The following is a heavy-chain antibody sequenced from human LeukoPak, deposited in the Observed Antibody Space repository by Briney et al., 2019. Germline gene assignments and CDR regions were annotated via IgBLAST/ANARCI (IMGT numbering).Heavy chain of an antibody. CDR3: ARDWGGVRGVTASDF. CDR1: GFTFDDYG. D-gene: IGHD3-10*01. Sequence: GGTLRLYCAASGFTFDDYGMRWVRQAQGKGLEWGSSVNWNDGSTGYADSVKVRFTISRDNAKNSLYLQMNSLRAEDTAVYYCARDWGGVRGVTASDFWGQGTLVTVSS. CDR2: VNWNDGST. J-gene: IGHJ4*02. V-gene: IGHV3-20*04.